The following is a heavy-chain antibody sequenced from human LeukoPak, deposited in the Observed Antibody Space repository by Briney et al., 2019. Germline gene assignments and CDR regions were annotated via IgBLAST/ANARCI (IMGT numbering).Heavy chain of an antibody. Sequence: SVKVSCKASGGTFSSYAISWVRQAPGQGLEWMGGIIPIFGTANYAQKFQGRVTITADESTSTAYMELSSLRSEDTAVYYCARERGYYGSGSFFYFDYWGQGTLVTVSS. CDR3: ARERGYYGSGSFFYFDY. V-gene: IGHV1-69*13. J-gene: IGHJ4*02. D-gene: IGHD3-10*01. CDR2: IIPIFGTA. CDR1: GGTFSSYA.